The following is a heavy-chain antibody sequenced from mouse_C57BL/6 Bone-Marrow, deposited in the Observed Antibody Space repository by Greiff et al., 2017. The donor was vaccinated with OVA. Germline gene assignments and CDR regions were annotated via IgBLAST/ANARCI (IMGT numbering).Heavy chain of an antibody. J-gene: IGHJ3*01. D-gene: IGHD2-4*01. Sequence: VQLQQSVAELVRPGASVKLSCTASGFNFKNTYMHWVKQRPEQGLEWIGRIDPANGNTKYAPKFQGKATITADTSSNTAYLQLSSLTSEDTAIYYCAPTMITTTFAYWGQGTLVTVSA. CDR1: GFNFKNTY. V-gene: IGHV14-3*01. CDR3: APTMITTTFAY. CDR2: IDPANGNT.